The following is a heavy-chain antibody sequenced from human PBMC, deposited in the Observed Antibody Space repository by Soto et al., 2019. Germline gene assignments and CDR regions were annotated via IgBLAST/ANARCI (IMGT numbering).Heavy chain of an antibody. J-gene: IGHJ5*02. Sequence: GGSLGLSCAASGFTFSTYAMSWVRQAPGKGLEWVSGISAGGGNTFYADSVRGRFTISRDNSKNTLDLQMSSLRAEDAALYFCVKHSEYQLLSWFDPWGQGTLVTVSS. CDR2: ISAGGGNT. CDR1: GFTFSTYA. CDR3: VKHSEYQLLSWFDP. V-gene: IGHV3-23*01. D-gene: IGHD2-2*01.